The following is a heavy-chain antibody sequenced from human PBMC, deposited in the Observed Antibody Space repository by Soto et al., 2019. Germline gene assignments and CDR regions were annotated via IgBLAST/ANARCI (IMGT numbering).Heavy chain of an antibody. V-gene: IGHV3-30-3*01. CDR2: ISYDGSNK. CDR1: GFTFSSYA. D-gene: IGHD6-6*01. J-gene: IGHJ4*02. CDR3: ASEAARFPYRLGRY. Sequence: GGSLRLSCAASGFTFSSYAMHWVRQAPGKGLEWVAVISYDGSNKYYADSVKGRFTISRDNSKNTLYLQMNSLRAEDTAVYYCASEAARFPYRLGRYWGQGTLVTVSS.